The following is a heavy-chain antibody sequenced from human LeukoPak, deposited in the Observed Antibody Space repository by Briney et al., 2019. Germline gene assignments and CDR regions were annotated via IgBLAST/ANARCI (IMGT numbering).Heavy chain of an antibody. CDR3: ARDNTYYDFWRGQGHF. CDR2: ISYDGSNK. CDR1: GFTFSSYG. Sequence: GGSLRLSCAASGFTFSSYGMHWVRQAPGKGLEWVAVISYDGSNKYYVDSVKGRFTISRDNARNSLYLQMDSLRAEDTAFYYCARDNTYYDFWRGQGHFWGQGTLVSVSS. D-gene: IGHD3-3*01. V-gene: IGHV3-30*03. J-gene: IGHJ4*02.